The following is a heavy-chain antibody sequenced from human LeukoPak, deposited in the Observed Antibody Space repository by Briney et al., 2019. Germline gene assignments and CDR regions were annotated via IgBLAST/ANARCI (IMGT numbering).Heavy chain of an antibody. Sequence: SVNVSCKASGGTFSSYAISWVRQAPGQGLEWMGGIIPIFGTANYAQKFQGRVTITADESTSTAYMELSSLRSEDTAVYYCARARWAGVDAFDIWGQGTMVTVSS. CDR2: IIPIFGTA. D-gene: IGHD4-23*01. CDR3: ARARWAGVDAFDI. J-gene: IGHJ3*02. V-gene: IGHV1-69*13. CDR1: GGTFSSYA.